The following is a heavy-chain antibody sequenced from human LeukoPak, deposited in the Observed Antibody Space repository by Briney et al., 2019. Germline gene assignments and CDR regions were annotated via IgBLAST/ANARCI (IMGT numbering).Heavy chain of an antibody. V-gene: IGHV4-61*01. CDR2: IYYSGST. J-gene: IGHJ4*02. CDR1: GGSISSGSYY. D-gene: IGHD3-3*01. CDR3: ARGTTFTIFGVASPYYFDY. Sequence: SETLSLTCTVSGGSISSGSYYWSWIRQPPGKGLEWIGYIYYSGSTNYNPSLKSRVTISVGTSKNQFSLKLNSVTAADTAVYYCARGTTFTIFGVASPYYFDYWGQGTLVTVSS.